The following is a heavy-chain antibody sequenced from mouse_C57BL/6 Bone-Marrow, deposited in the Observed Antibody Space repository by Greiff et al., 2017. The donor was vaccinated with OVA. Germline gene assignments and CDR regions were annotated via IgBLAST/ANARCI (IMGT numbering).Heavy chain of an antibody. V-gene: IGHV5-17*01. CDR2: ISRGSSTI. CDR3: ADYGGYYPFAY. D-gene: IGHD2-3*01. J-gene: IGHJ3*01. CDR1: GFTFSDYG. Sequence: EVQLVESGGGLVKPGGSLKLSCAASGFTFSDYGMHWVRQAPEKGLEWVAYISRGSSTIYYADTVKGRFTISRDNAKNTLFLQMTSLRSEDTAMYYCADYGGYYPFAYWGQGTLVTVSA.